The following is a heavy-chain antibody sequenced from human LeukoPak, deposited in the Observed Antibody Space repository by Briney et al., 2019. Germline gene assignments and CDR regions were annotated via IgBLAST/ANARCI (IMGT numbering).Heavy chain of an antibody. D-gene: IGHD1-26*01. CDR1: GCTLRSEG. CDR3: AKNLLGSDAFSWYFDF. J-gene: IGHJ2*01. Sequence: GGSLRLSCAASGCTLRSEGMGWVRQAPGKGQEWVSSISASGGGTVYADSVKGRVTISRDSSKNTLYLQIHFLRAEDMAVYSCAKNLLGSDAFSWYFDFWGRGTLVTVSS. V-gene: IGHV3-23*01. CDR2: ISASGGGT.